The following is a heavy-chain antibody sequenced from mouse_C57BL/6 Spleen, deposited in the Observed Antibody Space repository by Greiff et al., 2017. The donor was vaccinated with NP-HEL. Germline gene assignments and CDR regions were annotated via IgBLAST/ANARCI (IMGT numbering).Heavy chain of an antibody. CDR3: ARLRDYFGY. V-gene: IGHV1-50*01. J-gene: IGHJ2*01. CDR1: GYTFTSYW. CDR2: IDPSDGNT. Sequence: QVQLKQPGAELVKPGASVKLSCKASGYTFTSYWMQWVKQRPGQGLEWIGEIDPSDGNTNYNQKFKGKATLTVDTSSSPAYMQLSSLPSEASAVYYCARLRDYFGYWGQGTTLTVSS.